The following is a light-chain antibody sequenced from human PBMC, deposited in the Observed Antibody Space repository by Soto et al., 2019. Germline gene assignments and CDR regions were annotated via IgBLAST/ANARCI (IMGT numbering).Light chain of an antibody. CDR2: DAS. CDR3: QQRSNWPGPLT. CDR1: QSVSSY. Sequence: EIVLTQSPATLSLSPGERATLSCRASQSVSSYLAWYQQKPGQAPRLLIYDASNRATGIPARFSGSGSGTDFTVTISSLGPEDFAVYYCQQRSNWPGPLTFGGGTKVEIK. J-gene: IGKJ4*01. V-gene: IGKV3-11*01.